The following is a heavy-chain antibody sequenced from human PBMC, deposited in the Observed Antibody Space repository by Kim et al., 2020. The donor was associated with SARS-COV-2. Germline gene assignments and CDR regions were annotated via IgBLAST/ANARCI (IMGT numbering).Heavy chain of an antibody. CDR3: ARDTTRTKKITHGNYYYGMDV. D-gene: IGHD3-10*01. CDR1: GGSISSYY. V-gene: IGHV4-59*01. CDR2: IYYSGST. Sequence: SETLSLTCTVSGGSISSYYWSWIRQPPGKGLEWIGYIYYSGSTNYNPSLKSRVTISVDTSKNQFSLKLSSVTAADTAVYYCARDTTRTKKITHGNYYYGMDVWGQGTTVTVSS. J-gene: IGHJ6*02.